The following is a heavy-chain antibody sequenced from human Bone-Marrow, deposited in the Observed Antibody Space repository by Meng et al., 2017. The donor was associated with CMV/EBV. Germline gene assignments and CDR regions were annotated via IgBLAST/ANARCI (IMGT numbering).Heavy chain of an antibody. CDR3: ARARRDGYKYWYFDL. CDR1: SRAFSGCY. V-gene: IGHV4-34*01. CDR2: INHSGST. D-gene: IGHD5-24*01. Sequence: VYSRAFSGCYWSWIRQPPGKGLGWIGEINHSGSTKYNSSLKSRVTISVDTSKNQFSLKLSSVTAADTAVYYCARARRDGYKYWYFDLWGRGTLVTVSS. J-gene: IGHJ2*01.